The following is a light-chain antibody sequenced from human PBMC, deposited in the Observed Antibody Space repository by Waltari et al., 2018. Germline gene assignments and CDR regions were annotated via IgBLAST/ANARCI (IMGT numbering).Light chain of an antibody. CDR3: QQHGTLPAT. Sequence: EIVLTQSPGTASLSPGERVTLSCRASQTVGSSSLAWYQQKPGQAPRLVIYRASRRATGFPDRFSGSGSGTECSLTISRLEPEDFAVYYCQQHGTLPATFGQGTKVEIK. CDR2: RAS. V-gene: IGKV3-20*01. CDR1: QTVGSSS. J-gene: IGKJ1*01.